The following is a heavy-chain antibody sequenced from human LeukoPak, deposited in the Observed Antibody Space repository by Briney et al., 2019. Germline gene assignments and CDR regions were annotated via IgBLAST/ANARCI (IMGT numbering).Heavy chain of an antibody. CDR2: MNPNSGNT. J-gene: IGHJ6*02. CDR1: GGTFSSYA. V-gene: IGHV1-8*02. Sequence: ASVKVSCKASGGTFSSYAISWVRQATGQGLEWMGWMNPNSGNTGYAQKFQGRVTMTRNTSISTAYMELSSLRSEDTAVYYCARAQIDFWSGYYKIWNYYYGMDVWGQGTTVTVSS. CDR3: ARAQIDFWSGYYKIWNYYYGMDV. D-gene: IGHD3-3*01.